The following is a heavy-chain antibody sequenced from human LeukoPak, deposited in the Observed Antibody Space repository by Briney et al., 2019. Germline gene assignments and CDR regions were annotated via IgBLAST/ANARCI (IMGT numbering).Heavy chain of an antibody. D-gene: IGHD6-13*01. J-gene: IGHJ4*02. Sequence: PGGSLRLSCAASGFTFSSHWMSWVRQAPGKGLEWVADINQAESEKHYVDSVKGRFTISRDTAKSSLYLQMNSLRAEDTAVYYCARDGTAAGLYFDYWGQGTLVTVSS. CDR2: INQAESEK. CDR3: ARDGTAAGLYFDY. V-gene: IGHV3-7*01. CDR1: GFTFSSHW.